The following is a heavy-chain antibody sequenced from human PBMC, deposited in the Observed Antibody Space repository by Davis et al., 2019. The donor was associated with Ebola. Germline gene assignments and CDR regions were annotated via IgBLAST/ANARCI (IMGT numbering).Heavy chain of an antibody. CDR2: ISSSGSTI. D-gene: IGHD2-2*01. Sequence: GESLKISCAASGFTFSDYYMSWIRQAPGKGLEWVSYISSSGSTIYYADSMKGRFTISRDNAKNSLYLQMNSLRAEDTAVYYCARGRSYCSSTSCFIMDVWGQGTTVTVSS. J-gene: IGHJ6*02. CDR3: ARGRSYCSSTSCFIMDV. V-gene: IGHV3-11*01. CDR1: GFTFSDYY.